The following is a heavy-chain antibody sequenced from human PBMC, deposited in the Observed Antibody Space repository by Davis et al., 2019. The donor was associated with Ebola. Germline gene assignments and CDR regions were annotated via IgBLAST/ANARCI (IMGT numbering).Heavy chain of an antibody. D-gene: IGHD6-6*01. CDR1: GGSFTGYC. Sequence: SETLSLTCAVYGGSFTGYCWSWIRQSPGKGLEWIGEINDSGSTNNNPSLESRVTISLDTSNNQFSLNLRSVTAADTAIYYCARVTIAARPISDSFDVWGHGTVVTVSS. J-gene: IGHJ3*01. V-gene: IGHV4-34*01. CDR2: INDSGST. CDR3: ARVTIAARPISDSFDV.